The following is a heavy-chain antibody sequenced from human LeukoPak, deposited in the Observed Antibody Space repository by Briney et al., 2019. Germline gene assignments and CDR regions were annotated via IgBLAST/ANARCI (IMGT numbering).Heavy chain of an antibody. V-gene: IGHV4-34*01. CDR2: INHSGST. J-gene: IGHJ4*02. CDR3: ARVRKIPYSSSWYYFDY. Sequence: SETLSLTCAVYGGSFSGYYWSWIRQPPGKGLEWIGEINHSGSTNYNPSLKSRVTISVDTSKNQFSLKLSSVTAADTAVYYCARVRKIPYSSSWYYFDYWGQGTLVTVPS. D-gene: IGHD6-13*01. CDR1: GGSFSGYY.